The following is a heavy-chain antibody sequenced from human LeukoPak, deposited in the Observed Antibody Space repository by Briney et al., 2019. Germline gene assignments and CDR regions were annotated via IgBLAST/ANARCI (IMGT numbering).Heavy chain of an antibody. Sequence: GESLKISCKGSGYSFTSYWIGWVRQAPGKGLEWVGNIKQDGSEKYYVDSVKGRFTISRDNAKNSLYLQMNNLRAEDTAVYYCATRPDFDYWGQGILVTVSS. D-gene: IGHD6-6*01. J-gene: IGHJ4*02. CDR2: IKQDGSEK. CDR1: GYSFTSYW. V-gene: IGHV3-7*01. CDR3: ATRPDFDY.